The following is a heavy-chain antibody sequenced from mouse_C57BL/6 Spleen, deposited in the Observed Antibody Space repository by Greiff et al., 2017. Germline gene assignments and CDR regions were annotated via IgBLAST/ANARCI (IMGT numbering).Heavy chain of an antibody. CDR3: ARFYYDYGYFDV. CDR2: IYPGDGDT. CDR1: GYAFSSSW. V-gene: IGHV1-82*01. Sequence: VMLVESGPELVKPGASVKISCKASGYAFSSSWMNWVKQRPGKGLEWIGRIYPGDGDTNYNGKFKGKATLTADKSSSTAYMQLSSLTSEDSAVYFCARFYYDYGYFDVWGTGTTVTVSS. D-gene: IGHD2-4*01. J-gene: IGHJ1*03.